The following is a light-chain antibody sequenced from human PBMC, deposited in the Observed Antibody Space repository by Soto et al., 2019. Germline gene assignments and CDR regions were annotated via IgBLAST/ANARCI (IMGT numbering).Light chain of an antibody. CDR1: SSNIGTYT. CDR3: AAWDDSLNGWV. Sequence: QSVLTQPPSASGTPGQRVTISCSGSSSNIGTYTVNWYQHLPGTAPQLLIYYSHQRPSGVPDRFSGSKSGTSASLAISGLQSADEAHYYCAAWDDSLNGWVFGGGTKLTVL. CDR2: YSH. J-gene: IGLJ3*02. V-gene: IGLV1-44*01.